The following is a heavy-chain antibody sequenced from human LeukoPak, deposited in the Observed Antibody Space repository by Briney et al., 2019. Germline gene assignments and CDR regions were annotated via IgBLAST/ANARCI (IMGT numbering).Heavy chain of an antibody. V-gene: IGHV1-18*01. CDR2: ISAYNGNT. CDR3: ARGRAAAGYFDY. D-gene: IGHD6-13*01. CDR1: GYTFTSYG. Sequence: ASVKVSCKAFGYTFTSYGISWGRQAPGQGLEWMGWISAYNGNTNYAQKLQGRDSMTTDTSTSAAYMELRSLRSDDTAVYYCARGRAAAGYFDYWGQGTLVTVSS. J-gene: IGHJ4*02.